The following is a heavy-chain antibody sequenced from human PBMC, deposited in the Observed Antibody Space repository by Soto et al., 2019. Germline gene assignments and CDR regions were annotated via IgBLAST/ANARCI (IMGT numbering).Heavy chain of an antibody. CDR1: GFTFSSYW. CDR2: IKQDGSEK. CDR3: ARASLLSGSYYRLYFDY. V-gene: IGHV3-7*01. D-gene: IGHD1-26*01. J-gene: IGHJ4*02. Sequence: GGSLRLSCAASGFTFSSYWMSWVRQAPGKGLEWVANIKQDGSEKYYVDSVKGRFTISRDNAKNSLYLQMNSLRAEDTAVYYCARASLLSGSYYRLYFDYWGQGTLVTVSS.